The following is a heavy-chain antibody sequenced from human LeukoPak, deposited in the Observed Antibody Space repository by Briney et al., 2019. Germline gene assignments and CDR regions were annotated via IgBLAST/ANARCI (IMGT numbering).Heavy chain of an antibody. CDR1: GFTFDDYA. D-gene: IGHD3-22*01. V-gene: IGHV3-9*01. Sequence: GRSLRLSCAASGFTFDDYAMHWVRQAPGKGLEWVSGISWNSGSIGYADSVKGRFTISRDNAKNSLYLQMNSLRAEDTAVYYCANPRTYDSSGYSHYWGQGTLVTVSS. CDR3: ANPRTYDSSGYSHY. CDR2: ISWNSGSI. J-gene: IGHJ4*02.